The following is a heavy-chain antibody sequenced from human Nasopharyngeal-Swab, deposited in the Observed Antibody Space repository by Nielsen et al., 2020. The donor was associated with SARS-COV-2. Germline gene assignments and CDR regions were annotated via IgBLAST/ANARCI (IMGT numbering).Heavy chain of an antibody. V-gene: IGHV1-69*01. D-gene: IGHD3-22*01. J-gene: IGHJ4*02. CDR2: IIPIFGTA. Sequence: WVRQAHGQGLEWMGGIIPIFGTANYAQKFQGRVTITADETTSTAYMELSRLRSEDTAVYYCARLSYYYDSSGHDDPYFDYWGQGTLVTVSS. CDR3: ARLSYYYDSSGHDDPYFDY.